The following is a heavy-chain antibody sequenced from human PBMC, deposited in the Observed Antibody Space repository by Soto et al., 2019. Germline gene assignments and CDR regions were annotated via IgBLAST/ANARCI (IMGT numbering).Heavy chain of an antibody. V-gene: IGHV3-53*02. CDR1: GFTVSSNY. D-gene: IGHD6-19*01. J-gene: IGHJ4*02. CDR2: IYSGGST. Sequence: EVQLVETGGGLIQPGGSLRLSCAASGFTVSSNYMSWVRQAPGKGLEWVSVIYSGGSTYYADSVKGRITISRDNSKNTLYLHMTSLRAEDTAVYYCARVPGIAVAGSDYWGQGTLVTVSS. CDR3: ARVPGIAVAGSDY.